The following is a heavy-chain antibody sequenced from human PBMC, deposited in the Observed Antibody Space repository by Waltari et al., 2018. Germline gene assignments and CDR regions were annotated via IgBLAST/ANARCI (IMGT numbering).Heavy chain of an antibody. CDR3: ARGGRYAISWFDF. D-gene: IGHD3-16*01. V-gene: IGHV1-18*01. Sequence: QVHLVQPGGEVRKSGASVRVSCKTSGYTFTSFAITWVRQAPGQGLEWMGWVNPRNGHTTLLQALPGRLTLTTDSSTATAYMELRNLTSDDTAIYYCARGGRYAISWFDFWGQGTPVTVSS. CDR1: GYTFTSFA. J-gene: IGHJ5*01. CDR2: VNPRNGHT.